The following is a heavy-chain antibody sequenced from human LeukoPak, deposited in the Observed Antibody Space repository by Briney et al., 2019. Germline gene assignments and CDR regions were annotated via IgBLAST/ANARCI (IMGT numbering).Heavy chain of an antibody. D-gene: IGHD6-19*01. V-gene: IGHV3-48*01. CDR2: ISSSSSTI. J-gene: IGHJ4*02. CDR1: GFTFSSYS. CDR3: AQATYSSGWYYLDY. Sequence: PGGSLRLSCAASGFTFSSYSMNWVRQAPGKGLEWVSYISSSSSTIYYADSVKGRFTISRDNAKNSLYLQMNSLRAEDTAVYYCAQATYSSGWYYLDYWGQGTLVTVSS.